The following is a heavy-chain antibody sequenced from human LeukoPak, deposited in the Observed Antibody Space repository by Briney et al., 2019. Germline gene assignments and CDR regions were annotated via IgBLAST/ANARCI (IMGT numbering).Heavy chain of an antibody. V-gene: IGHV1-18*01. J-gene: IGHJ6*02. CDR3: ARGPAANGPLLWFGESNYGMDV. Sequence: ASVKVSCKASGYTFTSYGISWVRQAPGQGLEWMGWISAYNGNTNYAQKLQGRVTMTTDTSTSTANMELRSLRSDDTAVYYCARGPAANGPLLWFGESNYGMDVWGQGTTVTVSS. D-gene: IGHD3-10*01. CDR2: ISAYNGNT. CDR1: GYTFTSYG.